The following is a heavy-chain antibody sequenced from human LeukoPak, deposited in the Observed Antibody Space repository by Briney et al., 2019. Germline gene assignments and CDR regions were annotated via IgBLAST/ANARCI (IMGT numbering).Heavy chain of an antibody. V-gene: IGHV1-69*13. CDR2: IIPIFGTA. CDR1: EGTFSSYA. Sequence: WASVKVSCKASEGTFSSYAISWVRQAPGQGLEWMGGIIPIFGTANYAQKFQGRVTITADESTSTAYMELSSLRSEDTAVYYCARLNGNYGARHHYYYMDVWGKGTTVTVSS. D-gene: IGHD4-17*01. J-gene: IGHJ6*03. CDR3: ARLNGNYGARHHYYYMDV.